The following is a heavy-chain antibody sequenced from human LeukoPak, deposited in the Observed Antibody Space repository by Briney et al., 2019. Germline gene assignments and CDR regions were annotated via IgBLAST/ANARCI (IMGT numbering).Heavy chain of an antibody. CDR1: GFTFSSYG. CDR2: ISYDGSNK. CDR3: AKERGSSSWSDAFDI. Sequence: GGSLGLSCAASGFTFSSYGMHWVRQAPGKGLEWVAVISYDGSNKYYADSVKGRFTISRDNSKNTLYLQMNSLRAEDTAVYYCAKERGSSSWSDAFDIWGQGTMVTVSS. V-gene: IGHV3-30*18. J-gene: IGHJ3*02. D-gene: IGHD6-13*01.